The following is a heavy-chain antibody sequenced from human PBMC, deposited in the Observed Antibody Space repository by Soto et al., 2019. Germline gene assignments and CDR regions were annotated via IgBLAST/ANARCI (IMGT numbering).Heavy chain of an antibody. CDR2: ISFDGSKK. Sequence: GGSLRLSCAASGFTLGLYGMHWVRQAPGKGLEWLGVISFDGSKKDHVDAVKGRFIIYRDNSRSLVHLQMNSLRADDTAVYHCAKDLAPEIGKGPSWYYYGMDVWGQGTTVTVSS. D-gene: IGHD1-20*01. CDR1: GFTLGLYG. J-gene: IGHJ6*02. CDR3: AKDLAPEIGKGPSWYYYGMDV. V-gene: IGHV3-33*06.